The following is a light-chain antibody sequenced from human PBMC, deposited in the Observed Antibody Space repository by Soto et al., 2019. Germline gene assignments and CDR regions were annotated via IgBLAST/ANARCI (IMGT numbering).Light chain of an antibody. V-gene: IGKV3D-15*01. CDR1: HSVSTS. CDR3: QQYNNWPPAIT. Sequence: EIVLTQSPATLSLSPGERATLCCRSSHSVSTSLAWYQQKPGQAPRLLIYDASNRATGIPARFSGSGSGTEFTLTISSLQSEDFAVYYCQQYNNWPPAITFGQGTRLEIK. CDR2: DAS. J-gene: IGKJ5*01.